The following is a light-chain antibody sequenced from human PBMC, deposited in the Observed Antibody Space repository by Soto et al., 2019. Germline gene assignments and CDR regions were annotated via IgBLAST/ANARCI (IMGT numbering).Light chain of an antibody. V-gene: IGKV1-5*03. CDR3: QHYNSYSEA. CDR1: QTISSW. CDR2: KAS. Sequence: DIQMTQSRSTLSLSLGDRVSITCLPSQTISSWLAWYQQKPGKAPKLLIYKASTLKSGVPSRFSGSGSGTEFTLTISSLQPDDFATYYCQHYNSYSEAFGQGTKVDIK. J-gene: IGKJ1*01.